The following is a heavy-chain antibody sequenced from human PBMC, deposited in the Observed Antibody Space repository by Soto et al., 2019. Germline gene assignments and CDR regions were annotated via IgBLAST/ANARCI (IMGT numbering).Heavy chain of an antibody. Sequence: GGSLGLAFSSSGVSVISHAMSWVRQTPGKGLEWVSTISGSGGSTYYADSVKGRFTISRDNSKNTLYLQMNSLRVEDTAVYYCAKALAADGTRFDPWGQGTLVTVSS. D-gene: IGHD6-13*01. V-gene: IGHV3-23*01. J-gene: IGHJ5*02. CDR2: ISGSGGST. CDR1: GVSVISHA. CDR3: AKALAADGTRFDP.